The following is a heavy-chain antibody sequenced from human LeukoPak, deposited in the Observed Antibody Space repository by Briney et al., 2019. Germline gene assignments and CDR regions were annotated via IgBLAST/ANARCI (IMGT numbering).Heavy chain of an antibody. V-gene: IGHV3-48*04. D-gene: IGHD6-13*01. CDR3: ATVYSSSWRFFDH. CDR2: ISSSGATI. J-gene: IGHJ4*02. CDR1: GGSISSSN. Sequence: QPSETLSLTCAVSGGSISSSNWWSWVRQAPGKGLEWVSYISSSGATIFYADSVKGRFTISRDNAKNSLYLQMNSLRAEDMAVYYCATVYSSSWRFFDHWGQGTLVTVSS.